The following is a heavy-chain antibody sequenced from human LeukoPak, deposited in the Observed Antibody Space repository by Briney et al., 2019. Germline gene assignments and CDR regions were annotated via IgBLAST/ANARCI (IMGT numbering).Heavy chain of an antibody. CDR2: INPNSGGT. V-gene: IGHV1-2*02. Sequence: ASVKVSCKASGYTFTGYYMHWVRQAPGQGLEWMGWINPNSGGTNYAQKFQGRVTMTRDTSISTAYMELSRLRSDDTAVYYCARDGRVIYGSGTLGPWGQGNLVTVSS. D-gene: IGHD3-10*01. CDR1: GYTFTGYY. J-gene: IGHJ5*02. CDR3: ARDGRVIYGSGTLGP.